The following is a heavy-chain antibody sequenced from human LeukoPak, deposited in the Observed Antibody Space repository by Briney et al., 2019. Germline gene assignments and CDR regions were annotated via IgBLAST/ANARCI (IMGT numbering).Heavy chain of an antibody. CDR2: TYQRSKWYN. CDR3: ARHGPVAGVFRDEKIDY. J-gene: IGHJ4*02. V-gene: IGHV6-1*01. D-gene: IGHD6-19*01. CDR1: GDSVSINSAA. Sequence: SQTLSLTCAISGDSVSINSAAWNWIRQSPSRGLEWLGRTYQRSKWYNDYAVSVKSRITINPDISKNQFSLKLSSVTAADTAVYYCARHGPVAGVFRDEKIDYWGQGTLVTVSS.